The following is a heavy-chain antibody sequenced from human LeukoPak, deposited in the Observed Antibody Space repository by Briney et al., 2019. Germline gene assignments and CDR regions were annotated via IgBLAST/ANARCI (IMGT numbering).Heavy chain of an antibody. CDR1: GYSISSGSY. CDR3: VREQAFGY. Sequence: SETLSLTCTVSGYSISSGSYWGWIRQPPGKGLEWIASIHHTGSTYYNPSLKSRVSISVDTSNNQFSLKVRSLTAADTAVYYCVREQAFGYWGQGTLVTVSS. V-gene: IGHV4-38-2*02. J-gene: IGHJ4*02. CDR2: IHHTGST.